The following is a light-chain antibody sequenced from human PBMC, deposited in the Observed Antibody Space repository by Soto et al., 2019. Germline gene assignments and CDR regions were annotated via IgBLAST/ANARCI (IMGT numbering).Light chain of an antibody. V-gene: IGLV2-14*01. J-gene: IGLJ1*01. CDR1: STDVGGYNY. CDR3: SSYTSSSTYG. Sequence: ALTQPASVSGSPGQSITISCTGTSTDVGGYNYVSWYQQHPGKAPKLIIYEVSNRPSGASNRFSGSKSGNTASLTISGLQAEDEADYYCSSYTSSSTYGFGTGTKVTVL. CDR2: EVS.